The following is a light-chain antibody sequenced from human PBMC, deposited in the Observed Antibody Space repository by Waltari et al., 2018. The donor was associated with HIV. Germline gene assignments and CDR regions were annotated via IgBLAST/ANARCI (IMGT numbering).Light chain of an antibody. V-gene: IGKV3D-15*03. CDR3: QQYNSWPL. Sequence: EIVMTQSPATLSVSPGERVTLSCRASESVSSNLAWYQQKPGQAPRLLIYGAFIRATGIPDRFSGSGSWTEFTLTISTLQSEDFAVYYCQQYNSWPLIGGGTKVDFK. J-gene: IGKJ4*01. CDR1: ESVSSN. CDR2: GAF.